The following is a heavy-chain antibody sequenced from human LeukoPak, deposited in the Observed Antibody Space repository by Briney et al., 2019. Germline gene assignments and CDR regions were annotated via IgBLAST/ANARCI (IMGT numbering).Heavy chain of an antibody. CDR2: ISPSGGST. CDR3: ARAATRITIFGVVIKGDYNWFDP. CDR1: GYTFTSNY. J-gene: IGHJ5*02. Sequence: ASVKVSCKAFGYTFTSNYMHWVRQAPGQGPEWMGVISPSGGSTTYAQKFQGRVTLTRDMSTSTDYLELRSLRSEDTAVYYCARAATRITIFGVVIKGDYNWFDPWGQGTLVTVSS. D-gene: IGHD3-3*01. V-gene: IGHV1-46*01.